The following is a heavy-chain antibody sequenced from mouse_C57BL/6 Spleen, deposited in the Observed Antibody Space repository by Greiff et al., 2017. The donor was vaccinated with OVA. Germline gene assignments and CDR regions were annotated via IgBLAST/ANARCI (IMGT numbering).Heavy chain of an antibody. CDR1: GYTFTDYY. Sequence: EVQLQQSGPELVKPGASVKISCKASGYTFTDYYMNWVKQSHGKSLEWIGDINPNNGGTSYNQKFKGKATLTVDKSSSTAYMELRSLTSEDSAVYYCATGTGLYWGQGTTLTVSS. CDR3: ATGTGLY. D-gene: IGHD4-1*01. CDR2: INPNNGGT. V-gene: IGHV1-26*01. J-gene: IGHJ2*01.